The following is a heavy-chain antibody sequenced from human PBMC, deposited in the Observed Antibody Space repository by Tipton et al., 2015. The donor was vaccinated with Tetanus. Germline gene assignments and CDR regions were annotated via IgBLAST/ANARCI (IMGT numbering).Heavy chain of an antibody. CDR2: ISYSGRT. CDR3: ARSTSVGSSLPLTPLFDF. V-gene: IGHV4-39*02. CDR1: GGSMSGSGHY. Sequence: LRLSCIVSGGSMSGSGHYGAWVRQSPGKGLEWIGSISYSGRTYYSPSLKSRVNMSVDTSKKDFSVRLGSVTAADTAVYYCARSTSVGSSLPLTPLFDFWGQGTLVTVSS. J-gene: IGHJ5*01. D-gene: IGHD1-14*01.